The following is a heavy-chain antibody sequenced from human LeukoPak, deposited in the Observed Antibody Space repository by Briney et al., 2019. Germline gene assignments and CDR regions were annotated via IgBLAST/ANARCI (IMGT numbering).Heavy chain of an antibody. Sequence: SETLSLTCAVSGGSISSGGYSWSWIRQPPGKGLEWIGYIYHSGSTYYNPSLKSRVTISVDRSKNQFSLQLNSVTPEDTAVYYCARGSHPYYYDSSGLWVHGMDVWGQGTTVTVSS. V-gene: IGHV4-30-2*01. CDR2: IYHSGST. J-gene: IGHJ6*02. CDR1: GGSISSGGYS. CDR3: ARGSHPYYYDSSGLWVHGMDV. D-gene: IGHD3-22*01.